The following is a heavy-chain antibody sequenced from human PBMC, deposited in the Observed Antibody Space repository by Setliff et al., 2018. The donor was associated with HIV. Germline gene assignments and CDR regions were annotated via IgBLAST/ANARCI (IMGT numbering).Heavy chain of an antibody. D-gene: IGHD5-12*01. CDR3: AKSSPSIGYISDH. J-gene: IGHJ4*02. CDR1: GYSITSGYY. V-gene: IGHV4-38-2*02. Sequence: TSETLSLTCSVSGYSITSGYYWGWIRQPPGKGLEWIGYISPTGNTNYNPSLKSRVTISTDTSKNQFSLNVRSVTAADTAVYFCAKSSPSIGYISDHWGQGTLVTVSS. CDR2: ISPTGNT.